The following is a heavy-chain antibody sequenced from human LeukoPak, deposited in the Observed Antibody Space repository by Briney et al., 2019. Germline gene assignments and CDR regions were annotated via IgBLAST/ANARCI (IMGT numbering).Heavy chain of an antibody. CDR1: GFTVSSNY. D-gene: IGHD3-22*01. CDR2: IYSGGST. J-gene: IGHJ4*02. CDR3: AKDGPITMIVVAIFDY. Sequence: GGSLRLSCAASGFTVSSNYMSWVRQAPGKGLEWVSVIYSGGSTYYADSVKGRFTISRDNSKNTLYLQMNSLRAEDTAVYYCAKDGPITMIVVAIFDYWGQGTLVTVSS. V-gene: IGHV3-66*01.